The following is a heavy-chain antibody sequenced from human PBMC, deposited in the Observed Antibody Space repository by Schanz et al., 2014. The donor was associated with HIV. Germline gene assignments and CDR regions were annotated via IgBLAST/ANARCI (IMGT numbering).Heavy chain of an antibody. CDR2: IIPIFGTA. D-gene: IGHD3-3*02. J-gene: IGHJ6*02. CDR1: GGTFSIYA. V-gene: IGHV1-69*01. CDR3: ARAAFSSEYYYGMDV. Sequence: QVQLVQSGAEVKKPGSSVKVSCKASGGTFSIYAISSVRQAPGQGLEWMGGIIPIFGTANYAQKFQGRVTIIADESTSTAYMELSSLRSADTAVYFCARAAFSSEYYYGMDVWGQGTTVTVSS.